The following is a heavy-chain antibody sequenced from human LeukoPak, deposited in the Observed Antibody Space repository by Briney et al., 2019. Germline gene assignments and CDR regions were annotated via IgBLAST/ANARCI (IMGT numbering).Heavy chain of an antibody. Sequence: GGSLRLSCAASGFTFTDYEMSWVRQAPGKGLEWVSAISGSGGSTYYADSVKGRFTISRDNSKNTLYLQMNSLRAEDTAVYYCARGDFGESDYWGQGTLVTVSS. CDR3: ARGDFGESDY. CDR1: GFTFTDYE. J-gene: IGHJ4*02. V-gene: IGHV3-23*01. CDR2: ISGSGGST. D-gene: IGHD3-10*01.